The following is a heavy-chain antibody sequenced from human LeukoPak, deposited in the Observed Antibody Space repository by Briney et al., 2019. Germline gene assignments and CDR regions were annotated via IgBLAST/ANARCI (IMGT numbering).Heavy chain of an antibody. CDR3: ARGRRGAAGIWFDP. J-gene: IGHJ5*02. D-gene: IGHD6-13*01. Sequence: SETLSLTCTVSGGSISSSSYYWGWIRQPPGKGLEWIGSIYYSGSTYYNPPLKSRVTISVDTSKNQFSLKLSSVTAADTAVYYCARGRRGAAGIWFDPWGQGTLVTVSS. CDR2: IYYSGST. CDR1: GGSISSSSYY. V-gene: IGHV4-39*07.